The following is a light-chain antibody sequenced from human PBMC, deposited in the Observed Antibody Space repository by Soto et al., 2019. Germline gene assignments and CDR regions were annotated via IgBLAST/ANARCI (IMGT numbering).Light chain of an antibody. CDR1: TSDVGRVDV. V-gene: IGLV2-14*02. J-gene: IGLJ1*01. CDR3: SSYTNINTRACV. CDR2: EGS. Sequence: QSALTQPASLSASLGQSITISCTGTTSDVGRVDVVSWYQRHPGQVPKLIIYEGSRRPSGVSSRFSGSKSGNTASLTISGLQAEDEAEYYCSSYTNINTRACVFGTGTKVTV.